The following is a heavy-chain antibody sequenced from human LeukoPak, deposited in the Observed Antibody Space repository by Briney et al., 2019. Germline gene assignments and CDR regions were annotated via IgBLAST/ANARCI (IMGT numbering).Heavy chain of an antibody. CDR1: GGSIRSYY. V-gene: IGHV4-4*09. CDR2: IYTSGST. D-gene: IGHD2-2*01. Sequence: SETLSLTCTVSGGSIRSYYWSWIRQPPGKGLEWIGYIYTSGSTNYNPSLKSRVTISVDTSKNQFSLKLSSVTAADTAVYYCARRCSSTSCYPFDYWGQGTLVTVSS. CDR3: ARRCSSTSCYPFDY. J-gene: IGHJ4*02.